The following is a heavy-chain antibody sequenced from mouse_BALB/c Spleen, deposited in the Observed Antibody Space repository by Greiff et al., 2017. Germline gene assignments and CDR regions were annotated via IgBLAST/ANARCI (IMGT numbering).Heavy chain of an antibody. V-gene: IGHV10-1*02. Sequence: EVKLQESGGGLVQPKGSLKLSCAASGFTFNTYAMNWVRQAPGKGLEWVARIRSKSNNYATYYADSVKDRFTISRDDSQSMLYLQMNNLKTEDTAMYYCVRHDGYWFAYWGQGTLVTVSA. CDR2: IRSKSNNYAT. CDR3: VRHDGYWFAY. D-gene: IGHD2-3*01. J-gene: IGHJ3*01. CDR1: GFTFNTYA.